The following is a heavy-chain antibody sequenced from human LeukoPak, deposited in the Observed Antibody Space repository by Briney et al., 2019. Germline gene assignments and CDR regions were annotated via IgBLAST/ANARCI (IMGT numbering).Heavy chain of an antibody. CDR1: GFTVSSNY. D-gene: IGHD1-26*01. V-gene: IGHV3-9*03. CDR3: AKDRHSGSSGYMDV. Sequence: GGSLRLSCVPSGFTVSSNYMSWVRQAPRKGLAWVSVISWNSGSIGYADSVKGRFTISRDNAKNSLYRQMNSLRAEEMALYYCAKDRHSGSSGYMDVWGKGTTVTVSS. CDR2: ISWNSGSI. J-gene: IGHJ6*03.